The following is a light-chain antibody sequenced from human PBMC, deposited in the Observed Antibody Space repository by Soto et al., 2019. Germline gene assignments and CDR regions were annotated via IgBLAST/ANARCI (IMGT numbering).Light chain of an antibody. CDR2: AAS. Sequence: AIRMTQSPSSFSASTGDRVTITCRASQGISSYLAWYQQKPGKAPKLLIYAASTLQSGVPSRFSGSGSGTDFTLTISSLQPEDFATYYCQQYENLPTFGQGTRLEIK. CDR1: QGISSY. V-gene: IGKV1-8*01. CDR3: QQYENLPT. J-gene: IGKJ5*01.